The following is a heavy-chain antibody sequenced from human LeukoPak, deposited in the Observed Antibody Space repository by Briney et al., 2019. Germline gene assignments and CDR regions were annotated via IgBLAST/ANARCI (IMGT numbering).Heavy chain of an antibody. CDR1: GFIFSTYS. CDR3: AREGGPYRPLDY. V-gene: IGHV4-4*02. CDR2: VNLQGST. J-gene: IGHJ4*02. Sequence: PGTSLRLSCAASGFIFSTYSMHWVRQPPGKGLEWIGEVNLQGSTNYNPSLMRRVAISVDTSANHVSLQLTSVTAADTAVYYCAREGGPYRPLDYSGQGTLVTVSS.